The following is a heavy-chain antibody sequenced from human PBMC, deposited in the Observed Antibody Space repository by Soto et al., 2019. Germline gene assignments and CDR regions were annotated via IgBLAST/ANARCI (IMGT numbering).Heavy chain of an antibody. V-gene: IGHV1-2*04. J-gene: IGHJ6*02. CDR3: ARGNKYYDFWSGPMDV. Sequence: ASVKVSCTASGYTFTGYYMHWVRQAPGQGLEWMGWINPNSGGTNYAQKFQGWVTMTRDTSISTAYMELSRLRSDDTAVYYCARGNKYYDFWSGPMDVWDQGTTVTVSS. CDR1: GYTFTGYY. D-gene: IGHD3-3*01. CDR2: INPNSGGT.